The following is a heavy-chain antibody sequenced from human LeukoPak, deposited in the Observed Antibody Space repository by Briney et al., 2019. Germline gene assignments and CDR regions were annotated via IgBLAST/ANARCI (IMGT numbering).Heavy chain of an antibody. V-gene: IGHV4-4*07. D-gene: IGHD6-13*01. Sequence: SETLSLTCTVSVGSISSYYWSWIRQPAGKGLEWIGRIYTSGSTNYNPSLKSRVTMSVDMSKNQFSLKLSSVTAADTAVYYCARDKLEEQLNWFDPWGQGTLVTVSS. CDR1: VGSISSYY. CDR2: IYTSGST. CDR3: ARDKLEEQLNWFDP. J-gene: IGHJ5*02.